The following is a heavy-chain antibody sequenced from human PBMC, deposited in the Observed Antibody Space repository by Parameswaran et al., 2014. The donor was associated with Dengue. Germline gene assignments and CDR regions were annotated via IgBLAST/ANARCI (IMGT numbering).Heavy chain of an antibody. D-gene: IGHD3-3*01. CDR3: AGFGVVPNPYYFDY. CDR2: INHSGST. J-gene: IGHJ4*02. Sequence: RWIRQPPGKGLEWIGEINHSGSTNYNPSLKSRVTISVDTSKNQFSLKLSSVTAADTAVYYCAGFGVVPNPYYFDYWGQGTLVTVSS. V-gene: IGHV4-34*01.